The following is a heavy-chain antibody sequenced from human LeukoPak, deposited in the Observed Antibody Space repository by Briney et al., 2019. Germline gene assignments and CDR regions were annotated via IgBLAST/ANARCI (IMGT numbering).Heavy chain of an antibody. CDR2: IYYSGGT. Sequence: SETLSLTCTVSGGSISSISYYWGWIRQPPGKGLEWIGSIYYSGGTYYNPSLKSRVTISVGTSKNQISLKMSSVTAADTAVYYCARRGYDSSGYYYAYWGQGTLVTVSS. V-gene: IGHV4-39*01. CDR1: GGSISSISYY. CDR3: ARRGYDSSGYYYAY. D-gene: IGHD3-22*01. J-gene: IGHJ4*02.